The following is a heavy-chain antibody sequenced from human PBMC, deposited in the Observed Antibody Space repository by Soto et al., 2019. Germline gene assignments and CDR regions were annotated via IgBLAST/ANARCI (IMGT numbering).Heavy chain of an antibody. CDR1: VFTFITYA. CDR2: ISSNGGST. Sequence: HPGWSLRLSCSFFVFTFITYAMHWVRQAPGKGLQYVSSISSNGGSTYYADSVKGRFTISRDNSKNTPYLQMSSLRVEDTAVYYCVKDRYVDYWGQGTLVTVSS. CDR3: VKDRYVDY. V-gene: IGHV3-64D*06. J-gene: IGHJ4*02.